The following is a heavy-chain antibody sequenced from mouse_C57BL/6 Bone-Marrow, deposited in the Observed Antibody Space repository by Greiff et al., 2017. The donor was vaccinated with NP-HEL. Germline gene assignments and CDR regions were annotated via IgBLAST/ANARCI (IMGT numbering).Heavy chain of an antibody. D-gene: IGHD1-1*01. J-gene: IGHJ3*01. Sequence: EVHLVESGGGLVKPGGSLKLSCAASGFTFSSYAMSWVRQTPEKRLEWVATISDGGSYTYYPDNVKGRFTISRDNAKNNLYLQMSHLKSEDTAMYYCARDQDYGSSGAYWGQGTLVTVSA. CDR3: ARDQDYGSSGAY. CDR1: GFTFSSYA. V-gene: IGHV5-4*01. CDR2: ISDGGSYT.